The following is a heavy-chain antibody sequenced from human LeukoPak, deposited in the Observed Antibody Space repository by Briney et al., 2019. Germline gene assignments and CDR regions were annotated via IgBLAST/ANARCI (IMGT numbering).Heavy chain of an antibody. Sequence: ASVKVSCKASGYSFSKFGISWVRQAPGQGLEWLGWISGYNGNTNYAQNVQGRVTMTADTSTSTAYMELRSLRSDDTAVYYCARAARAVVGAGGMDVWGQGTTVTVSS. D-gene: IGHD2-15*01. CDR2: ISGYNGNT. V-gene: IGHV1-18*04. CDR3: ARAARAVVGAGGMDV. CDR1: GYSFSKFG. J-gene: IGHJ6*02.